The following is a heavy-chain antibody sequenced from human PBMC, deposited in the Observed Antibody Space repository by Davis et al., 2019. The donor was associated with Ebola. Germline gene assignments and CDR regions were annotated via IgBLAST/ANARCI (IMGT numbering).Heavy chain of an antibody. J-gene: IGHJ4*02. CDR3: ARDNWGVDY. V-gene: IGHV3-30*04. Sequence: GESLKISCAVSGFTFRSYAMHWVRQAPGKGLEWVAVISYDGKNKEYADSVKGRFTLSRDNSKNTLYLQMNGLRPEDSAVYYCARDNWGVDYWGQGTLVTVSS. CDR2: ISYDGKNK. CDR1: GFTFRSYA. D-gene: IGHD7-27*01.